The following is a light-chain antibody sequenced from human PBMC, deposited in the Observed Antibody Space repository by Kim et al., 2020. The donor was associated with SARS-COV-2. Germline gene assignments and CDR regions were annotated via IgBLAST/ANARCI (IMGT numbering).Light chain of an antibody. J-gene: IGLJ1*01. V-gene: IGLV3-21*04. CDR2: SDR. CDR1: SIGSKS. CDR3: QVWDRSAEHYV. Sequence: APGKTATITCGGNSIGSKSVHWHQQKPGQAPVVVIYSDRDRPSGIPERFSGSNSGNTATLTISGVEAGDEADYYCQVWDRSAEHYVFGAGTRLTVL.